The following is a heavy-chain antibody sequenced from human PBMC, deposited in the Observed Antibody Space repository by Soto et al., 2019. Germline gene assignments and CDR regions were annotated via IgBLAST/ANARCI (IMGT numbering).Heavy chain of an antibody. D-gene: IGHD3-22*01. CDR3: ARQRRSYYDSSGYPDY. CDR2: SYYTGST. J-gene: IGHJ4*02. Sequence: SETLSLTCTVSGGSISSSSYYWGWIRQPPGKGLEWIGSSYYTGSTYYNPSLKSRVTISVDTSKNQFSLKLSSVTAADTAVYYCARQRRSYYDSSGYPDYWGRRSLFTVSS. V-gene: IGHV4-39*01. CDR1: GGSISSSSYY.